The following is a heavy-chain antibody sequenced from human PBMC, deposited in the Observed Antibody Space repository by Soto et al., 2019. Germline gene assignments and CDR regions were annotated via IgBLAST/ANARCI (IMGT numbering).Heavy chain of an antibody. Sequence: ASVKVSCKASGYTFTGYYMHWVRQAPGQGLEWMGWINPNSGGTNYAQKFQGWATMTRDTSISTAYMELSRLRSDDTAVYYCARGITGESYYYMEVWGKGTTVTVSS. CDR1: GYTFTGYY. CDR3: ARGITGESYYYMEV. CDR2: INPNSGGT. D-gene: IGHD1-20*01. V-gene: IGHV1-2*04. J-gene: IGHJ6*03.